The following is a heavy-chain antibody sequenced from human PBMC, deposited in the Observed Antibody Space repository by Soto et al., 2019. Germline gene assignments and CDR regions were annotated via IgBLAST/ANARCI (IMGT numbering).Heavy chain of an antibody. CDR1: GFNFGGYA. CDR2: LSGDGSRA. D-gene: IGHD3-16*01. CDR3: AKRGGYAISFYDS. J-gene: IGHJ4*02. Sequence: GGSLRLSCAGTGFNFGGYAMSCVRQAPGKGLEWVSTLSGDGSRAYYADSVRGRFTVSRDNSKSTLYLRMNSLRADDTAIYYCAKRGGYAISFYDSWGQGTLVTVSS. V-gene: IGHV3-23*01.